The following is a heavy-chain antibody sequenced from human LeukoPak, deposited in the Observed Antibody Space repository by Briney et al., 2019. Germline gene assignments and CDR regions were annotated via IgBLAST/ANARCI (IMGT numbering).Heavy chain of an antibody. CDR3: ARVACSGGSCTFDY. V-gene: IGHV4-59*11. D-gene: IGHD2-15*01. Sequence: SETLSLACTVSGGSISSHYWSWIRQPPGKGLGWIGYIYYSGSTNYNPSLKSRVTISVDASKNQFSLKLSSVTAADTAVYYCARVACSGGSCTFDYWGQGTLVTVSS. J-gene: IGHJ4*02. CDR2: IYYSGST. CDR1: GGSISSHY.